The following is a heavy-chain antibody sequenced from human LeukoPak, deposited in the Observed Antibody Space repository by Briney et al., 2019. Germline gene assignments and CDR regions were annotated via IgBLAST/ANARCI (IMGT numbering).Heavy chain of an antibody. CDR2: IRYDGSNK. Sequence: PGGSLRLSCAASGFTFSSYGMHWVRQAPGKGLEWVAFIRYDGSNKYYADSVKGRFTISRDSSKNTLYLQMNSLRAEDTAVYYCAKQTSGYYYLDYWGQGTLVTVSS. CDR1: GFTFSSYG. V-gene: IGHV3-30*02. CDR3: AKQTSGYYYLDY. J-gene: IGHJ4*02. D-gene: IGHD3-22*01.